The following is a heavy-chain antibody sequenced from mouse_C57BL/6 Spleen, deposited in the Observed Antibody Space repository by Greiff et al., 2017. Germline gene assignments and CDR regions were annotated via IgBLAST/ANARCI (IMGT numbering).Heavy chain of an antibody. CDR1: GFTFSDYY. D-gene: IGHD1-1*01. Sequence: EVQLVESEGGLVQPGSSMKLSCTASGFTFSDYYMAWVRQVPEKGLEWVANINYDGSSTYYLDSLKSRSIISRDNAKNILYLQMSSLKSEDTATYYCAGSSYCYGGSYPGFDYWGQGTTLTVSS. J-gene: IGHJ2*01. V-gene: IGHV5-16*01. CDR2: INYDGSST. CDR3: AGSSYCYGGSYPGFDY.